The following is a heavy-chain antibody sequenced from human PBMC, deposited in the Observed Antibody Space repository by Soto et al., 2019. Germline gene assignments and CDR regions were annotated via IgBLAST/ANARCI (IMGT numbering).Heavy chain of an antibody. CDR1: GFSFTTSGVG. V-gene: IGHV2-5*02. Sequence: QITLKESGPTLVKPTQTLTPTCTFSGFSFTTSGVGVSWIRQPPGKALEWLALIYWDDDKRYSPSLKSRLSITKDTSKKQVVLTMTNMDPVDSATYYCAHQYDYGDDFWGQGTLVTVSS. D-gene: IGHD4-17*01. J-gene: IGHJ4*02. CDR2: IYWDDDK. CDR3: AHQYDYGDDF.